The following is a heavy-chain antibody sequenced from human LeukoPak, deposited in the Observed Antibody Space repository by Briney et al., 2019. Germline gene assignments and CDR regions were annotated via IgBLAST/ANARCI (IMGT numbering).Heavy chain of an antibody. CDR1: GFTVSSYY. V-gene: IGHV4-34*01. CDR2: INHSGST. J-gene: IGHJ4*02. Sequence: GSLRLSCAASGFTVSSYYMSWIRQPPGKGLEWIGEINHSGSTNYNPSLKSRVTISVDTSKNQFSLKLSSVTAADTAVYYCARSYAHDYWGQGTLVTVSS. CDR3: ARSYAHDY. D-gene: IGHD2-2*01.